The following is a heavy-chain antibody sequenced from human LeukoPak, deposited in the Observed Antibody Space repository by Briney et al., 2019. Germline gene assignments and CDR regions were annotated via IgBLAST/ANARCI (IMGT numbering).Heavy chain of an antibody. J-gene: IGHJ4*02. CDR2: ISGRDGYT. CDR3: ARDLGVGYNPFWY. Sequence: GGSLRLSCAASGFTFSTYAMSWVRQAPGKGLEWVSIISGRDGYTHYADAVKGRSTISRDNSKNTLYLQMNSLRAEDTAVYYCARDLGVGYNPFWYWGQGTLVTVSS. D-gene: IGHD5-24*01. CDR1: GFTFSTYA. V-gene: IGHV3-23*01.